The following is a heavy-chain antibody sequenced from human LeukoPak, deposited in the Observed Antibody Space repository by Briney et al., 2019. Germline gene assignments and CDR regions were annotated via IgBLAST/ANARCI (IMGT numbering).Heavy chain of an antibody. D-gene: IGHD6-19*01. Sequence: SVKVSCKASGGTFSSYAISWVRQAPGQGLEWMGGIIPIFGTANYAQKFQGRVTITADESTSTAYMELSSLRSEDTAVYYCASSLRIAVAFPFDYWGQGTLVTVSS. CDR3: ASSLRIAVAFPFDY. J-gene: IGHJ4*02. CDR2: IIPIFGTA. V-gene: IGHV1-69*13. CDR1: GGTFSSYA.